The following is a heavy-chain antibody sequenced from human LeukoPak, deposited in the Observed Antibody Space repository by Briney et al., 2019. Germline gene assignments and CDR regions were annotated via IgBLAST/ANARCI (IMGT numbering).Heavy chain of an antibody. CDR1: GGSISSGGYS. CDR2: IYHSGST. CDR3: ARGHTTTNDAFDI. V-gene: IGHV4-30-2*01. D-gene: IGHD1-1*01. Sequence: SETLSLTCAVSGGSISSGGYSWSWIRQPPGKGLEWIGYIYHSGSTYYNPSLKSRVTISVDRSKNQFSLKLSSVTAADTAVYYCARGHTTTNDAFDIWGQGTMVIVSS. J-gene: IGHJ3*02.